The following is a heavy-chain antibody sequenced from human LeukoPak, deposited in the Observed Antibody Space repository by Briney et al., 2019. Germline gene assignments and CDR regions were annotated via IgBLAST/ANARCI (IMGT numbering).Heavy chain of an antibody. CDR1: GYTFTSYF. V-gene: IGHV1-46*01. CDR2: INPRGTST. D-gene: IGHD3-22*01. J-gene: IGHJ4*02. CDR3: ARPSTYYYDSSGYYFDY. Sequence: ASVKVSCKASGYTFTSYFMHWVRQAPGQGLEWMGIINPRGTSTNYAQKFQGRVTMTRDMSTSTVYMELSSLRSEDTAVYYCARPSTYYYDSSGYYFDYWGQETLVTVSS.